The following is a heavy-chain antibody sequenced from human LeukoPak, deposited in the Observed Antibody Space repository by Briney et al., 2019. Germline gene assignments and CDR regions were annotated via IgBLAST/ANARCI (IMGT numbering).Heavy chain of an antibody. CDR3: ASVDRGWFGVGDY. V-gene: IGHV4-39*01. CDR2: IYYSGST. D-gene: IGHD3-10*01. Sequence: SETLSLTCTVSGGSISSSNYCWGWIRQPPGKGLEWIGSIYYSGSTYYNPSLKSRVTISVDTSKNQFSLKLTSVTAADTAVYYCASVDRGWFGVGDYWGQGTLVTVSS. CDR1: GGSISSSNYC. J-gene: IGHJ4*02.